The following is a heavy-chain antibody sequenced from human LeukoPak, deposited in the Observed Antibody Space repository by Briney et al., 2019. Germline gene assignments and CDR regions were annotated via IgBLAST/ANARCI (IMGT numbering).Heavy chain of an antibody. CDR3: ARDPRTVRI. Sequence: GGSLRLSCAASGFTFTNSYMTWVRQAPGKGLEWLSYISGSGDDTNYAGSVRGRFTISRDNAKNSLYLQMNSLRVEDTAVYYCARDPRTVRIWGQGILVTVSS. J-gene: IGHJ4*02. CDR2: ISGSGDDT. D-gene: IGHD1-1*01. CDR1: GFTFTNSY. V-gene: IGHV3-11*06.